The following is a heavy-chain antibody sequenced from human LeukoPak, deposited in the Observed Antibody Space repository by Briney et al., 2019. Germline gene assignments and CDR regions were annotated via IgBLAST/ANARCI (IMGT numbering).Heavy chain of an antibody. Sequence: PSETLSLTCAVYGGSFSGYYWSWIRQPPGKGLEWIGEINHSGSTNYNPSLKSRVTISVDTSKNQFSLKLSSVTAADTAVYYCASRKYYYYYMDVWGKGTTVTVS. CDR3: ASRKYYYYYMDV. CDR1: GGSFSGYY. CDR2: INHSGST. V-gene: IGHV4-34*01. J-gene: IGHJ6*03.